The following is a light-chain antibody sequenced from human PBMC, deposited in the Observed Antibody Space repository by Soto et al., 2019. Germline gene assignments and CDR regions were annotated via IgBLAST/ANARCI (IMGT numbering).Light chain of an antibody. J-gene: IGKJ1*01. CDR1: QSISSY. CDR3: QQSYSSPRT. V-gene: IGKV1-39*01. Sequence: DIQMTQSPSYLSASVGDRVTITCRASQSISSYLNWYQQKPGKAPKLLIYAASSLQSGVPSRFSGSGSGTDFTLTISSLQPEDFATYYCQQSYSSPRTFVQGTKVEIK. CDR2: AAS.